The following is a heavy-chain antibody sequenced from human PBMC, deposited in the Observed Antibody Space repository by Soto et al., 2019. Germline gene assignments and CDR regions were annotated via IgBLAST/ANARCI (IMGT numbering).Heavy chain of an antibody. Sequence: GGSLRLCCAASGFTFSRYAMTWVRQSPGEGLEWVSAISGSGGSTYYADSVKGRFTISRDNSKNTLYLQMNSLRAEDTAVYYCAKRWGYCSSTSCYIYYGMDVWGQGPTGAVSS. CDR3: AKRWGYCSSTSCYIYYGMDV. CDR1: GFTFSRYA. J-gene: IGHJ6*02. D-gene: IGHD2-2*02. CDR2: ISGSGGST. V-gene: IGHV3-23*01.